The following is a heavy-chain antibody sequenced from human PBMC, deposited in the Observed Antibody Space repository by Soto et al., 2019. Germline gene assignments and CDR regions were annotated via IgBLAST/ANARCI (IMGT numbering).Heavy chain of an antibody. J-gene: IGHJ3*01. CDR3: AREDSVDGIAAAGIWAFAV. V-gene: IGHV1-18*01. CDR2: ISAYNGNT. CDR1: GYTFTSYG. D-gene: IGHD6-13*01. Sequence: QVQLVQSGAEVKKPGASVKVSCKASGYTFTSYGISWLRQAPGQGLEWMGWISAYNGNTNYAQKLQGRVTMTTDTTTSTAYMELRSLRSDDTAVYYWAREDSVDGIAAAGIWAFAVRGQWTTVTVSS.